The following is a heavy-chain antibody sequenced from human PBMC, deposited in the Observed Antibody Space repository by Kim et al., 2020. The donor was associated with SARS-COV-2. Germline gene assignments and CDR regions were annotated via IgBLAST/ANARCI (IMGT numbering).Heavy chain of an antibody. CDR1: GFTFSDYY. J-gene: IGHJ4*02. V-gene: IGHV3-11*05. Sequence: GGSLRLSCVASGFTFSDYYMSWIRQAPGKGLEWVSYISSSSSYANYADSVKGRFTISRDNAEDSLYLQINSLRDEDTAVYYCARGSRQPEFWGQGTLVTV. CDR3: ARGSRQPEF. D-gene: IGHD2-2*01. CDR2: ISSSSSYA.